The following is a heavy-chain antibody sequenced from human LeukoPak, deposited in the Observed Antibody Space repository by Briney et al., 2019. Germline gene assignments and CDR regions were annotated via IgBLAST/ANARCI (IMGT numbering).Heavy chain of an antibody. CDR3: ARGISYDFWSGYLGNYYFDY. CDR1: GGSFSGYY. CDR2: INHSGST. V-gene: IGHV4-34*01. J-gene: IGHJ4*02. D-gene: IGHD3-3*01. Sequence: SETLSLTCAVYGGSFSGYYWSWIRQPPGKGLEWIGEINHSGSTNYNPSLKSRVTISVDTSKNQFSLKLSSVTAADTAVYYCARGISYDFWSGYLGNYYFDYWGQGTLVTVSS.